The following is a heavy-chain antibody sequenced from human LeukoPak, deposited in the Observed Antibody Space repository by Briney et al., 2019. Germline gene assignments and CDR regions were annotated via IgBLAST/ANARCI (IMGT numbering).Heavy chain of an antibody. CDR2: ISSSGSTI. J-gene: IGHJ3*02. CDR3: ARRRAPGAFDI. Sequence: GGSLRLSCAASGFTFSDYYMSWIRQAPGKGLEWVSYISSSGSTIYYADSVKGRFTISRDNAKNSLYLQMNSLRAEDTAVYCCARRRAPGAFDIWGQGTMVTVSS. CDR1: GFTFSDYY. V-gene: IGHV3-11*01.